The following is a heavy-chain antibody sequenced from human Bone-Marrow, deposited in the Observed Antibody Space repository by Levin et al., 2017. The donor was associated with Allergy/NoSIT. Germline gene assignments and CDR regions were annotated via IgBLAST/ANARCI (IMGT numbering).Heavy chain of an antibody. CDR3: VRGSPLARGLFDL. J-gene: IGHJ4*02. D-gene: IGHD3-10*01. V-gene: IGHV3-15*05. CDR1: GFSFTNPW. CDR2: IKSKSGNETT. Sequence: GGSLRLSCEGFGFSFTNPWMSWVRQAPGKGLEWVGRIKSKSGNETTVYAAPVKGRFIISRDDSKKAVYLQMNSLKPEDTGGYYCVRGSPLARGLFDLCGRGTAVTVSS.